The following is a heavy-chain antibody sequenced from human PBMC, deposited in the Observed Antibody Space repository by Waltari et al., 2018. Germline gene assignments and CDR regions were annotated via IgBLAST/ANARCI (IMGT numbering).Heavy chain of an antibody. D-gene: IGHD1-7*01. J-gene: IGHJ6*03. CDR2: IIPIFGTA. CDR1: GGTFSSSA. V-gene: IGHV1-69*01. Sequence: QVQLVQSGAEGTKPGSTVKVPCKASGGTFSSSAIRWVRQAPGQGLEWMGGIIPIFGTANYEQKFQGRVTITADESTSTAYMELGSLRSEDTAVYYCARDYPNSPYYYYMDVWGKGTTVTVSS. CDR3: ARDYPNSPYYYYMDV.